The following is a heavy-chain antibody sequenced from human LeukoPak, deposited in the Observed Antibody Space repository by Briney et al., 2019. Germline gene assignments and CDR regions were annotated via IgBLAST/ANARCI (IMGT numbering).Heavy chain of an antibody. Sequence: PSQTLSLTCSVSGDSVSSGRYYWNWIRQHPGKGLEWIGYIYNSRNTYYNPSLRSRVTISVDTSKNQFSLKLSSVTAADTAVYFCATSEGVVPAAVAAFDIWGRGTMVAVSS. CDR2: IYNSRNT. CDR3: ATSEGVVPAAVAAFDI. CDR1: GDSVSSGRYY. V-gene: IGHV4-31*03. D-gene: IGHD2-2*01. J-gene: IGHJ3*02.